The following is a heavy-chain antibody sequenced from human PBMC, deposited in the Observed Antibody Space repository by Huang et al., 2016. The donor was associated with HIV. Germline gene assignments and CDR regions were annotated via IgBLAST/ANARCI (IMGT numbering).Heavy chain of an antibody. Sequence: EVQLVESGGALVQPGGSRKLSCVVSGFDFSKYRMNWVRQAPGKGLEWVSYISGTSSNIYYADSWKGRFTISRDNAKNSVFLQMRSLRAEDTALYYCARTEMEYYYGSSGYYPDYWGQGTQVTVSS. CDR3: ARTEMEYYYGSSGYYPDY. CDR1: GFDFSKYR. V-gene: IGHV3-48*01. J-gene: IGHJ4*02. D-gene: IGHD3-22*01. CDR2: ISGTSSNI.